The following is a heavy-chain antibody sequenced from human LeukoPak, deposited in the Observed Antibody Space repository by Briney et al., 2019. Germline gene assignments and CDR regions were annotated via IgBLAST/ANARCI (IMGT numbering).Heavy chain of an antibody. CDR1: GGSISSYY. CDR3: ARDITVAGTGWYFDL. CDR2: IYYSGST. D-gene: IGHD6-19*01. V-gene: IGHV4-59*01. Sequence: SETLSLTCTVSGGSISSYYWSWIRQPPGKGLEWIGYIYYSGSTNYNPSLKSRVTISVDTSKNQFSLKLRSVTAADTAVYYCARDITVAGTGWYFDLWGRGTLVTVSS. J-gene: IGHJ2*01.